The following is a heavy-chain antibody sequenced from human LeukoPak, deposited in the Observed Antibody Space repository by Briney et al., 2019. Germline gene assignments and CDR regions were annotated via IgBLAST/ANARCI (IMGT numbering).Heavy chain of an antibody. J-gene: IGHJ4*02. D-gene: IGHD2-21*02. V-gene: IGHV1-69*13. CDR2: IIPIFGTA. CDR3: ARERDLNTYCGGDCYSLFDY. CDR1: GGTFSSYA. Sequence: SVKVSCKASGGTFSSYAISWVRQAPGQGLEWMGGIIPIFGTANYAQKFQGRVTIPADESMSTAYMELSSLRSEDTAVYYCARERDLNTYCGGDCYSLFDYWGQGTLVTVSS.